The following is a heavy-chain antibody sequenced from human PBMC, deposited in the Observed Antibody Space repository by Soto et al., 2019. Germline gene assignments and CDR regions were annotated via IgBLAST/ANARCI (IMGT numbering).Heavy chain of an antibody. D-gene: IGHD3-3*01. V-gene: IGHV4-34*01. CDR2: INQSGST. CDR3: ARPVWSGYYYYFDY. J-gene: IGHJ4*02. CDR1: GWSFSGYY. Sequence: SEPLSLTSTVYGWSFSGYYWSWIRQSPGKGLEWIGEINQSGSTNYNPSLKSRVTISVDTYKKQFSLKLSSVTAADTAVYYCARPVWSGYYYYFDYWGQGTLVTVSS.